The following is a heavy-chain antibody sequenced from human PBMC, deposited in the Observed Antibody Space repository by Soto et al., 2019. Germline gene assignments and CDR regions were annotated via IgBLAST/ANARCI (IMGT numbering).Heavy chain of an antibody. CDR3: ATLYDFVIDY. CDR2: IYYSGST. Sequence: SETLSLTCTVSGGSISSSSYYWGWIRQPPGKGLEWIGSIYYSGSTYYNPSLKSRVTISVDTSENQFSLKLSSVTAADTAVYYCATLYDFVIDYWGQGTLVTVSS. D-gene: IGHD3-3*01. J-gene: IGHJ4*02. V-gene: IGHV4-39*01. CDR1: GGSISSSSYY.